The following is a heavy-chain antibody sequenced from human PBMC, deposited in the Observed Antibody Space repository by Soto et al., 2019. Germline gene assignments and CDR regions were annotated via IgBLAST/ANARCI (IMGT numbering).Heavy chain of an antibody. CDR1: GYTFTSYG. V-gene: IGHV1-18*01. J-gene: IGHJ4*02. D-gene: IGHD4-17*01. Sequence: ASVKVSCKASGYTFTSYGISWVRQAPGQGLEWVGWISAYNGNTNHAQKLQGRVTMTTDASTSTAYMELRSLGSDDTAVYYCARDRTSRDYGDYELAFWGQGTLVTVSS. CDR3: ARDRTSRDYGDYELAF. CDR2: ISAYNGNT.